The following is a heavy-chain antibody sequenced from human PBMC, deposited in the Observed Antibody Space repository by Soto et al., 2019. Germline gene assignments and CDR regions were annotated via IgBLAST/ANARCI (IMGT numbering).Heavy chain of an antibody. CDR1: GYSISSGYY. Sequence: SETLSLTCAVSGYSISSGYYWGWLRQPPGKGLEWIGSIYRGGSTYYNPSLNSRVTLSIDMTNNHVSLILNSVTAADTAVYYCARVGPWVPYYYDSSPYTFENWFDPWGRGTLVTVSS. J-gene: IGHJ5*02. CDR2: IYRGGST. CDR3: ARVGPWVPYYYDSSPYTFENWFDP. D-gene: IGHD3-22*01. V-gene: IGHV4-38-2*01.